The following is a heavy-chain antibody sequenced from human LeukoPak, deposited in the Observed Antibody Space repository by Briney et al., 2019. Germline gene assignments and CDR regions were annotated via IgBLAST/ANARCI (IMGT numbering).Heavy chain of an antibody. CDR2: INPSGGST. CDR3: ARDPGGATYFDY. J-gene: IGHJ4*02. Sequence: ASVKVSCKASGYTFTSYGISWVRQAPGQGLEWMGIINPSGGSTSYAQKFQGRVTMTRDTSTSTVYMELSSLRSEDTAVYYCARDPGGATYFDYWGQGTLVTVSS. CDR1: GYTFTSYG. V-gene: IGHV1-46*01. D-gene: IGHD1-26*01.